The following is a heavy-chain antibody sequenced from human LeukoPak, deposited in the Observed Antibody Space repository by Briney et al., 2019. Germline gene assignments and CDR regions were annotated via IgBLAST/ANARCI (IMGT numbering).Heavy chain of an antibody. D-gene: IGHD3-10*01. Sequence: GGSLRLSCAASGFTFSSYSMNWVRQAPGKGLEWVSSISSSSSYIYYADSVNGRFTISRDNAKNSLYLQMNSLRAEDTAVYYCARDLGRITMVRGASDYWGQGTLVTVSS. V-gene: IGHV3-21*01. CDR2: ISSSSSYI. J-gene: IGHJ4*02. CDR3: ARDLGRITMVRGASDY. CDR1: GFTFSSYS.